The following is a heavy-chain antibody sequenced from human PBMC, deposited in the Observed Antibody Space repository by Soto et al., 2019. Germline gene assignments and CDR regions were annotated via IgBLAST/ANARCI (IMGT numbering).Heavy chain of an antibody. V-gene: IGHV1-46*02. CDR1: GYTFNSYY. CDR3: ASGKGIAAADDMYYFDY. CDR2: INPSGGST. J-gene: IGHJ4*02. Sequence: ASVKVSCKASGYTFNSYYMHWVRQAPGQGLEWMGIINPSGGSTSYAQKFQGRVTMTRDTSTSTVYMELSSLRSEDTAVYYCASGKGIAAADDMYYFDYWGQGTLVNGSS. D-gene: IGHD6-13*01.